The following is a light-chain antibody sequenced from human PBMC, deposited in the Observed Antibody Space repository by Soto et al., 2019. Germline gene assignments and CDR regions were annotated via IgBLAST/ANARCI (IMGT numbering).Light chain of an antibody. J-gene: IGKJ1*01. V-gene: IGKV3D-15*01. CDR2: GAS. CDR1: QRISNS. Sequence: IVMTQSPPSLSVSPGERATLSCRASQRISNSLAWYQRRPGQAPSLLIYGASTRATSIPARFSGSGSVTAFTLTISSLQSEDFAVYYCQQYNKWPWTFGQGTKVEV. CDR3: QQYNKWPWT.